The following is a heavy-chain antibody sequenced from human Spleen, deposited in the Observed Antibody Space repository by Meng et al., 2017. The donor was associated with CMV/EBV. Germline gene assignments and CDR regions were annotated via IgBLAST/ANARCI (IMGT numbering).Heavy chain of an antibody. CDR2: IGSGGTIM. J-gene: IGHJ4*02. V-gene: IGHV3-11*01. CDR1: GFTFSNAW. CDR3: ARPVDTSVGDY. Sequence: LSLTCAASGFTFSNAWMSWVRQAPGKGLEWISYIGSGGTIMYYADSVRGRFTISRDDAKRSLYLQMSNLRAEDTATYYCARPVDTSVGDYWGQGTLVTVSS. D-gene: IGHD5-18*01.